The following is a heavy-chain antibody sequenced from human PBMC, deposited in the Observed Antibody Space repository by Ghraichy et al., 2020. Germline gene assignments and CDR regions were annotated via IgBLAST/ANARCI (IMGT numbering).Heavy chain of an antibody. V-gene: IGHV1-3*01. CDR1: GYAFSNFA. D-gene: IGHD2/OR15-2a*01. CDR2: ITAGNDYT. J-gene: IGHJ4*02. Sequence: ASVKVSCKASGYAFSNFAVHWVRQAPGQRPEWMGWITAGNDYTTYSKKFQGRVTITRDTSARTAYMELGSLRSEDTAVYYCARNPANTVIYDFWGQGTLVTVSS. CDR3: ARNPANTVIYDF.